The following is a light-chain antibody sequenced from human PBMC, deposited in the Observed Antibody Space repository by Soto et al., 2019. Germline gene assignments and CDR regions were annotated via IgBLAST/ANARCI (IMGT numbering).Light chain of an antibody. CDR3: QQYNTFST. J-gene: IGKJ1*01. CDR1: QSISTW. V-gene: IGKV1-5*01. Sequence: DIQMTRSPSTLSASVGYRFTITCGASQSISTWLAWYQQKPGKAPKLLIFDASTLQSGVPSRFSGSGSGTEFTLTISSLQPDDFATYYCQQYNTFSTFGQGTKVDI. CDR2: DAS.